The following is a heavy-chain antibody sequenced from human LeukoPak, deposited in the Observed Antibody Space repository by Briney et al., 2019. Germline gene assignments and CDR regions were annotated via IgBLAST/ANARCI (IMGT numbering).Heavy chain of an antibody. J-gene: IGHJ4*02. CDR1: GFTFSSYA. D-gene: IGHD3-22*01. CDR2: ISGSGGST. Sequence: PGGSLRLSCAASGFTFSSYAMSWVRQAPGKGLEWVSAISGSGGSTYYADSVKGRFTISRDNSKNTLYLQMNSLRAEDTAVYYCAKDLHSSGYYHYFDYWGQGTLVTVSS. V-gene: IGHV3-23*01. CDR3: AKDLHSSGYYHYFDY.